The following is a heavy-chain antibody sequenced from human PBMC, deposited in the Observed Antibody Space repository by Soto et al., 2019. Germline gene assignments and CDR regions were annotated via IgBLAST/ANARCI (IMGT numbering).Heavy chain of an antibody. J-gene: IGHJ6*02. CDR2: INHSGST. D-gene: IGHD3-3*01. CDR1: GGSFSGYY. CDR3: AKAVDINFWSGYYYYYGMDV. Sequence: PSETLSLTCAVYGGSFSGYYWSWIRQPPGKGLEWIGEINHSGSTNYNPSLKSRVTISVDTSKNQFSLRAEDTAVYYCAKAVDINFWSGYYYYYGMDVWGQGTTVTVSS. V-gene: IGHV4-34*01.